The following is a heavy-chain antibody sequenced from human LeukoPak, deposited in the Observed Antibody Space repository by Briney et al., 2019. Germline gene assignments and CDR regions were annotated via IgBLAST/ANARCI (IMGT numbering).Heavy chain of an antibody. Sequence: PSETLSLTCTVSGGSISSSSYYWGWIRQPPGQGLEWIGSIYYSGSTYYNPSLKSRVTISVDTSKNQFSLKLSSVTAADTAVHYCASLIVVVPAANDDWFDPWGQGTLVTVSS. CDR1: GGSISSSSYY. D-gene: IGHD2-2*01. CDR2: IYYSGST. V-gene: IGHV4-39*01. J-gene: IGHJ5*02. CDR3: ASLIVVVPAANDDWFDP.